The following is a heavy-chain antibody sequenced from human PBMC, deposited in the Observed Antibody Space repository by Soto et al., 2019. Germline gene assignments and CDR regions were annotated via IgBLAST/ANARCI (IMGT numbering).Heavy chain of an antibody. CDR1: GASITTDNLY. V-gene: IGHV4-39*01. D-gene: IGHD6-13*01. Sequence: SETLSLTCTVSGASITTDNLYWGWIRQPPGKGLEWIGSSSFTGITYFNPSLRTRATIFVDTSKNQFSLNLDSVTAADTAVYYCARPHSSSWAAPFAHWGQGTLVTVSS. J-gene: IGHJ4*02. CDR2: SSFTGIT. CDR3: ARPHSSSWAAPFAH.